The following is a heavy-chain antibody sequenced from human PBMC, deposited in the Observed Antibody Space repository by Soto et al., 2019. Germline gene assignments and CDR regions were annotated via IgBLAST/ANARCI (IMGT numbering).Heavy chain of an antibody. V-gene: IGHV4-30-4*01. D-gene: IGHD3-22*01. CDR3: ARDYYDSSGYYLRDNWFDP. CDR2: IYYSGST. Sequence: KASETLSLTCTVSGGSISSGDYYWSWIRQPPGKGLEWIGYIYYSGSTYYNPSLKSRATISVDTSKNQFSLKLSSVTAADTAVYYCARDYYDSSGYYLRDNWFDPWGQGTLVTVSS. CDR1: GGSISSGDYY. J-gene: IGHJ5*02.